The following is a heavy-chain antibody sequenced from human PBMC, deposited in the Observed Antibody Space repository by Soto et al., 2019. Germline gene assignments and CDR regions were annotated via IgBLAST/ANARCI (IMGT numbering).Heavy chain of an antibody. CDR1: GGSISSGGYY. D-gene: IGHD3-22*01. V-gene: IGHV4-31*03. J-gene: IGHJ5*02. CDR3: ARGRYYDREDNWFDP. CDR2: IYYSGST. Sequence: SETLSLTCTVSGGSISSGGYYWSWIRQHPGKGLEWIGYIYYSGSTYYNPSLKSRVTISVDTSKNQFSLKLSSVTAADTAVYYCARGRYYDREDNWFDPWGQGTLVTVSS.